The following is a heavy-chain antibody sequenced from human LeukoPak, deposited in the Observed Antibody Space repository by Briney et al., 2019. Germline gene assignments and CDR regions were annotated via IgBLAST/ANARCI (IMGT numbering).Heavy chain of an antibody. V-gene: IGHV3-21*01. Sequence: GGSLRLSCAASGFTFSSYSMNWVRQAPGKGLEWVSSISSSSSYIYYADSVKGRFTISRDNAKNSLYLQMNSLRAEDTAVYYCARDGDYVWGSSYAFDIWGHGTTFTVSS. CDR3: ARDGDYVWGSSYAFDI. J-gene: IGHJ3*02. D-gene: IGHD3-16*01. CDR2: ISSSSSYI. CDR1: GFTFSSYS.